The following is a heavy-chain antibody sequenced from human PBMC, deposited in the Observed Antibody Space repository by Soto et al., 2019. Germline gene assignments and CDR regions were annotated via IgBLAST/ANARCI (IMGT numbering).Heavy chain of an antibody. CDR3: AHSLIPNWGSRGAFDY. D-gene: IGHD7-27*01. Sequence: QITLKESGPTLVKPTQTLTLTCTFSGFSLSTSGVGVGWIRQPPGKALEWLALIYWDDDKRYSPSLKSRLTITKDTSKNRDVLTMTNMDPVDTATYYCAHSLIPNWGSRGAFDYWGQGTLVTVSS. J-gene: IGHJ4*02. CDR1: GFSLSTSGVG. CDR2: IYWDDDK. V-gene: IGHV2-5*02.